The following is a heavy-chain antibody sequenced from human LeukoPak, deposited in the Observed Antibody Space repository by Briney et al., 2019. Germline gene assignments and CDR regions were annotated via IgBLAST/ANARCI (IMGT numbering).Heavy chain of an antibody. J-gene: IGHJ4*02. CDR1: GYTFTSYG. CDR2: ISAYNGNT. D-gene: IGHD2-15*01. CDR3: ARGGYCSGGSCYIPTYFDY. Sequence: ASVKVSCKASGYTFTSYGISWVRQAPGQGLEWMGWISAYNGNTNYAQKLQGRVTMTTDTSTSIAYMELRSLRSDDTAVYYCARGGYCSGGSCYIPTYFDYWGQGTLVTVSS. V-gene: IGHV1-18*01.